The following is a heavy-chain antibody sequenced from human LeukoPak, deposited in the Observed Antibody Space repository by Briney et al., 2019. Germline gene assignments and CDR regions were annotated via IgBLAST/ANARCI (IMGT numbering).Heavy chain of an antibody. Sequence: SETLSLTCTVSGGSISSYYWSWIRQPLGKGLEWIGYIYYSGSTNYNPSLKSRVTISVDTSKNQFSLKLSSVTAADTAVYHCARTYYDILTGYEYYYYYMDVWGKGTTVTVSS. CDR1: GGSISSYY. V-gene: IGHV4-59*01. D-gene: IGHD3-9*01. J-gene: IGHJ6*03. CDR2: IYYSGST. CDR3: ARTYYDILTGYEYYYYYMDV.